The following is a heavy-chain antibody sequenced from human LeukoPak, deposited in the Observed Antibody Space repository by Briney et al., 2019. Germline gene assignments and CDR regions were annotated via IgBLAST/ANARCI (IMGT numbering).Heavy chain of an antibody. Sequence: GGSLRLSCAASGFTFSTYGMNWVRQAPGKGLEWVSGITPDAGRTYYADSVKGRFTIYRDNSKNTVYLQMNSLGAEDTAVYYCVQDWAWGAFGYWGQGTLVTVSS. CDR1: GFTFSTYG. CDR3: VQDWAWGAFGY. D-gene: IGHD7-27*01. J-gene: IGHJ4*02. CDR2: ITPDAGRT. V-gene: IGHV3-23*01.